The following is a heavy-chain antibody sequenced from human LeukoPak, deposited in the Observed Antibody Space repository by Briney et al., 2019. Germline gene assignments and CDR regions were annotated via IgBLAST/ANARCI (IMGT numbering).Heavy chain of an antibody. D-gene: IGHD6-6*01. Sequence: GGSLRLSCAASGFTFSDYYMSWIRQAPGKGLEWVSYISSSGSTIYYADSVKGRFTISRDNAKNSLYLQMNSLRAEDTAVYYCAKDLSSSWETYYFDYWGQGTLVTVSS. CDR2: ISSSGSTI. J-gene: IGHJ4*02. CDR3: AKDLSSSWETYYFDY. CDR1: GFTFSDYY. V-gene: IGHV3-11*01.